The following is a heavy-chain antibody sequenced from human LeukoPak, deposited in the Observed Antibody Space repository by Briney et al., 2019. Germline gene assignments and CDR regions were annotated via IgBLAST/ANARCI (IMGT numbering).Heavy chain of an antibody. CDR3: ARDDYYDVSGFVS. V-gene: IGHV1-2*02. J-gene: IGHJ4*02. CDR1: GYTFTGHS. Sequence: ASVKVSCKASGYTFTGHSIHWVRQAPGQGLEWMGWINPSSGGTKYAQNFQGRVTMTSDTSISTAYMELSWLKSDDTALYYCARDDYYDVSGFVSWGQGTLVTVSS. D-gene: IGHD3-22*01. CDR2: INPSSGGT.